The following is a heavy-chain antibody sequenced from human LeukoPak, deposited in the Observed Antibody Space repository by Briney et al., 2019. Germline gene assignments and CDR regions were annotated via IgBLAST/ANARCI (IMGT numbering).Heavy chain of an antibody. D-gene: IGHD2-2*03. J-gene: IGHJ3*02. Sequence: GGSLKLSCAASGFTFGSYAMHRVRQAPGKGLEWVAVISDDGNNKYYADSVKGRFTISRDNSKNTLYLQMNSLRAEDTAVYYCARVDDLDAFDMWGQGTMVTVSS. CDR1: GFTFGSYA. CDR3: ARVDDLDAFDM. CDR2: ISDDGNNK. V-gene: IGHV3-30*04.